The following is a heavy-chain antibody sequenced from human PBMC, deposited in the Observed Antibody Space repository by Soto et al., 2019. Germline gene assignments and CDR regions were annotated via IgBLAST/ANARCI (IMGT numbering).Heavy chain of an antibody. V-gene: IGHV4-38-2*01. CDR1: GYSISSGYY. CDR2: IYLSGTT. Sequence: PSETLSLTCAVSGYSISSGYYWGWIRQPPGKGLEWIGTIYLSGTTYYNPSLKSRVTISVDTSKNQFSLKLSSVTAADTAVYYCARGGDDVLRFLEWLSDGGRYFDYWGQGTLVTVSS. J-gene: IGHJ4*02. D-gene: IGHD3-3*01. CDR3: ARGGDDVLRFLEWLSDGGRYFDY.